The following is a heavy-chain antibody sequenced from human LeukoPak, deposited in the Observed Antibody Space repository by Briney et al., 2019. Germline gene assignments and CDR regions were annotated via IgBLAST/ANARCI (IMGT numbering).Heavy chain of an antibody. CDR3: ASSIMITFGGVIGIDY. D-gene: IGHD3-16*01. J-gene: IGHJ4*02. CDR2: INHSGST. Sequence: TLETLSLTCAVYGGSFSGYYWSWIRQPPGKGLEWIGEINHSGSTNYNPSLKSRVTISVDTSKNQFSLKLSSVTAADTAVYYCASSIMITFGGVIGIDYWGQGTLVTVSS. V-gene: IGHV4-34*01. CDR1: GGSFSGYY.